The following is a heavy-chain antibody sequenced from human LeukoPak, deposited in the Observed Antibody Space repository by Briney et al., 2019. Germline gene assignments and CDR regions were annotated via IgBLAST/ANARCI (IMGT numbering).Heavy chain of an antibody. CDR2: INGDESST. CDR3: ARGAKWAYYFDY. J-gene: IGHJ4*02. V-gene: IGHV3-74*01. CDR1: GFTFSSYW. D-gene: IGHD1-26*01. Sequence: GGSLRLSCAASGFTFSSYWMSWVRQAPGRGLEWVSRINGDESSTNYADSVKGRFTISRDNAKDTLYLHMNSLTAEDTAVYYCARGAKWAYYFDYWGQGTLVTVSS.